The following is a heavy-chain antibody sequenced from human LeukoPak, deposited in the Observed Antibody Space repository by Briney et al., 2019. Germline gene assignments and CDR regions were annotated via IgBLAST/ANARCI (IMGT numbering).Heavy chain of an antibody. D-gene: IGHD6-6*01. V-gene: IGHV4-39*07. CDR1: GGSISSSSYY. CDR3: ARVRGQLVRGGYYYYYCMDV. CDR2: IYYSGST. J-gene: IGHJ6*03. Sequence: SETLSLTCTVSGGSISSSSYYWGWIRQPPGKGLEWIGSIYYSGSTYYNPSLKSRVTISVDTSKNQFSLKLSSVTAADTAVYYCARVRGQLVRGGYYYYYCMDVWGKGTTVTVSS.